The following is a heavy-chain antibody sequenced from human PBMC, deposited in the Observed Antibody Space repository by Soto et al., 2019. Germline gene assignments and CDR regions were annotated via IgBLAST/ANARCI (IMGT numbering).Heavy chain of an antibody. CDR3: AVYGYGVSAAAY. V-gene: IGHV3-7*03. Sequence: PGGSLRLSCAGSGLTFRNDWLSWVRQAPGRGLEWVANINQDGSERYYVDSVRGRFTISRDNVENSLYLQLNSLRPEDTAVYYCAVYGYGVSAAAYWGQGTLVTVSS. D-gene: IGHD4-17*01. CDR2: INQDGSER. CDR1: GLTFRNDW. J-gene: IGHJ4*02.